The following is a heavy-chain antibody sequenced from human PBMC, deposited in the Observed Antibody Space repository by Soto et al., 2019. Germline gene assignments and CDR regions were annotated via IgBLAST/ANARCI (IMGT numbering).Heavy chain of an antibody. CDR1: GSIFSGYG. CDR2: IWYDGSNK. D-gene: IGHD1-7*01. V-gene: IGHV3-33*01. Sequence: QKYLVESGGGVVQPGGSLRLSCVASGSIFSGYGMHWVRQAPGKGLEWVAVIWYDGSNKYYADSVKGRFTISRDNFKNMLYLQMDRLRAEDMAVYYWARDGIGGTVFRGFCDYWGQGTLVTVSS. CDR3: ARDGIGGTVFRGFCDY. J-gene: IGHJ4*02.